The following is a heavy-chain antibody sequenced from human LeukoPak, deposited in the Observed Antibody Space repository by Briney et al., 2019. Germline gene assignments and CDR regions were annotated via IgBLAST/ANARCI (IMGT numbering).Heavy chain of an antibody. D-gene: IGHD6-19*01. Sequence: GGSLRLSCAASGFTFSSYWMSWVRQAPGKGLEWVANIKQDGSEKYYVDSVKGRFTISRDNAKNSLYLQMNSLRAEDTAVYYCARDCGVAVARYAFDIWGQGTMVTVSS. V-gene: IGHV3-7*01. CDR2: IKQDGSEK. CDR1: GFTFSSYW. CDR3: ARDCGVAVARYAFDI. J-gene: IGHJ3*02.